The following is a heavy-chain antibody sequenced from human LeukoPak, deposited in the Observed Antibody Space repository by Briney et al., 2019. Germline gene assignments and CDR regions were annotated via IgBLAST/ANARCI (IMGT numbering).Heavy chain of an antibody. Sequence: SETLSLTCTVPGHSISRGYYWGWIRQPPGKGLEWIGSIYYSGNTYYNPSLKSRVTISVDTSKNQFSLKLSSVTAADTAVYYCAKDFLIAAAGEGAFDIWGQGTMVTVSS. CDR1: GHSISRGYY. D-gene: IGHD6-13*01. J-gene: IGHJ3*02. CDR3: AKDFLIAAAGEGAFDI. CDR2: IYYSGNT. V-gene: IGHV4-38-2*02.